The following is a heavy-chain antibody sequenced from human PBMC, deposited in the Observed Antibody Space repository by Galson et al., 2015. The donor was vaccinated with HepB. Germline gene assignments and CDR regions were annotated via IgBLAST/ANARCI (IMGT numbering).Heavy chain of an antibody. J-gene: IGHJ4*02. CDR3: ARDGHFYDFWSGFDGDY. D-gene: IGHD3-3*01. CDR2: ISYDGSNK. Sequence: SLRLSCAASGFTFSSYAMHWVRQAPGKGLEWVAVISYDGSNKYYADSVKGRFTISRDNSKNTLYLQMNSLRAEDTAVYYCARDGHFYDFWSGFDGDYWGQGTLVTASS. CDR1: GFTFSSYA. V-gene: IGHV3-30-3*01.